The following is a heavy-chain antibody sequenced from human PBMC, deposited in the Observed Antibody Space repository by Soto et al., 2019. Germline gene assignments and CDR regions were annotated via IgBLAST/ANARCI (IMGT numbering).Heavy chain of an antibody. CDR1: GGSFSKYG. Sequence: QVQLVQSGAEVKMPGSSVRVSCKASGGSFSKYGISWVRQAPGQGLECMGGIIPMFGIGNYAEKFLGRATNTADEATSTSDMELSSLRSEATAVYFFARGYPENYFYAMDVWGQGATVTVSS. CDR3: ARGYPENYFYAMDV. CDR2: IIPMFGIG. V-gene: IGHV1-69*01. D-gene: IGHD2-2*01. J-gene: IGHJ6*02.